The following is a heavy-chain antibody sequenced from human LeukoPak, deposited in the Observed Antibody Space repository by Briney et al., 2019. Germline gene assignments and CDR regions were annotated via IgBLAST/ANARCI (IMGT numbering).Heavy chain of an antibody. Sequence: GGSLRLPCAASGFTFSSYWMHWVRQAPGKGLVWVSRINSDGSSTSYADSVKGRFTISRDNAKNTLYLQMNSLRAEDTAVYYCAREVATIDYYYYMDVWGKGTTVTISS. J-gene: IGHJ6*03. CDR2: INSDGSST. CDR1: GFTFSSYW. CDR3: AREVATIDYYYYMDV. V-gene: IGHV3-74*01. D-gene: IGHD5-12*01.